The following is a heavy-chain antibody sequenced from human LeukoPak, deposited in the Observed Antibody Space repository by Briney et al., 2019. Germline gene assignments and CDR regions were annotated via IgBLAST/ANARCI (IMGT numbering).Heavy chain of an antibody. V-gene: IGHV1-2*06. CDR1: GYTFTGYY. CDR2: INPNSGGT. J-gene: IGHJ6*03. CDR3: AGDGLLWFGELLNYYMDV. Sequence: ASVKASCKASGYTFTGYYTHWVRQAPGQGLEWMGRINPNSGGTNYAQKFQGRVTMTRDTSISTAYMELSRLRSDDTAVYYCAGDGLLWFGELLNYYMDVWGKGTTVTVSS. D-gene: IGHD3-10*01.